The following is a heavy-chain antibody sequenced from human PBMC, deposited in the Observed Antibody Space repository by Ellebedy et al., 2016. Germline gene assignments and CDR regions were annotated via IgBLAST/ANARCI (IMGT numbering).Heavy chain of an antibody. V-gene: IGHV1-18*04. Sequence: ASVKVSCKASGYTFTDYYIHWVRQAPGQGLEWMGWISAYNGNTNYAQKLQGRVTMTTDTSTSTAYMELRSLRSDDTAVYYCARDSRVTFGGLIVYFDFWGQGTLVTVSS. D-gene: IGHD3-16*02. J-gene: IGHJ4*02. CDR1: GYTFTDYY. CDR2: ISAYNGNT. CDR3: ARDSRVTFGGLIVYFDF.